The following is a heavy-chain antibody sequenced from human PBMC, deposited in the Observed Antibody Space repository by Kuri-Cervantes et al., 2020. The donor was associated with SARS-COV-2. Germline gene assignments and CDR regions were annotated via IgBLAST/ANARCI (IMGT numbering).Heavy chain of an antibody. CDR2: ISGSGGST. Sequence: GESLKISCAASGFTFSSSWMHWVCQAPEKGLEWVSAISGSGGSTYYADSVKGRFTISRDNSKNTLYLQMNSLRAEDTAVYYCAKSPFGVVIINWFDPWGQGTLVTVSS. V-gene: IGHV3-23*01. CDR1: GFTFSSSW. D-gene: IGHD3-3*01. CDR3: AKSPFGVVIINWFDP. J-gene: IGHJ5*02.